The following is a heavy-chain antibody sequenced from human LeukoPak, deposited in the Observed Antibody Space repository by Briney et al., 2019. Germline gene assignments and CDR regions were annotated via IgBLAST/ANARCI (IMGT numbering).Heavy chain of an antibody. CDR2: IYSGGST. CDR1: GFAFSDYY. Sequence: GGSLRLSCAASGFAFSDYYMSWVRQAPGKGLEWVSVIYSGGSTYYADSVKGRFAISRDNSKNTLYLQMNSLRAEDTAVYYCARRQGKSGWYIDYWGQGTLVTVSS. V-gene: IGHV3-53*01. J-gene: IGHJ4*02. CDR3: ARRQGKSGWYIDY. D-gene: IGHD6-19*01.